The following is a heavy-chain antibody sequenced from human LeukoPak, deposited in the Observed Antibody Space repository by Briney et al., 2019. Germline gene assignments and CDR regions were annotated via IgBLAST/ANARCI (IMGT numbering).Heavy chain of an antibody. Sequence: PGGSLRLFCAASGFTFNGYAMIWVRQAPGKGLEWVSGISGSGGSTFADSVKGRFTISRDNSKNTLYLQMNSLRVEDTAVYNCAKEWGIAAAGTGFDYWSQGALVTVSS. CDR2: ISGSGGST. V-gene: IGHV3-23*01. CDR1: GFTFNGYA. D-gene: IGHD6-13*01. J-gene: IGHJ4*02. CDR3: AKEWGIAAAGTGFDY.